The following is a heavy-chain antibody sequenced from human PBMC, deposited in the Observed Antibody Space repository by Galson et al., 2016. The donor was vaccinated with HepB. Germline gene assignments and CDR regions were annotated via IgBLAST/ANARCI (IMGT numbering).Heavy chain of an antibody. Sequence: SLRLSCAVSGMRVSDAWMNWVRQAPGKGLEWLGRIKSESDGGTTDYRAPVKDRFTISRDDGKNVILLELGSLKASDTAMYYCARHYCSGGGCSFYFAMDVWGQGTSVTVSS. CDR3: ARHYCSGGGCSFYFAMDV. D-gene: IGHD2-15*01. V-gene: IGHV3-15*01. CDR2: IKSESDGGTT. CDR1: GMRVSDAW. J-gene: IGHJ6*02.